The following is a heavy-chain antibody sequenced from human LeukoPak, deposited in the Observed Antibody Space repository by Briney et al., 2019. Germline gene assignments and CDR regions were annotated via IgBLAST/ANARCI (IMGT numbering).Heavy chain of an antibody. D-gene: IGHD4-17*01. CDR1: GFTVSSNY. CDR3: ARDGGYGDYGYFQH. CDR2: IYSGGST. Sequence: GGSRRLSCAASGFTVSSNYMSWVRQAPGKGLEWVSVIYSGGSTYYADSVKGRFTISRDNSKNTLYLQMNSLRAEDTAVYYCARDGGYGDYGYFQHWGQGTLVTVSS. J-gene: IGHJ1*01. V-gene: IGHV3-66*01.